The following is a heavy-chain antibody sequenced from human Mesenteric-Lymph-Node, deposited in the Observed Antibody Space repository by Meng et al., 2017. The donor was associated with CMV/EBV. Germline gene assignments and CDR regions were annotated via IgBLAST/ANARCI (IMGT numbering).Heavy chain of an antibody. Sequence: FSGFSLRTSGGGVGWIRQPPGKALEWLALVYWDDDKRYSPSLNNRLTITKDTSKNQVVLTMTNMDPVDTATYYCAHSLSRSGSYDYWGQGTLVTVSS. D-gene: IGHD1-26*01. J-gene: IGHJ4*02. CDR3: AHSLSRSGSYDY. CDR2: VYWDDDK. V-gene: IGHV2-5*02. CDR1: GFSLRTSGGG.